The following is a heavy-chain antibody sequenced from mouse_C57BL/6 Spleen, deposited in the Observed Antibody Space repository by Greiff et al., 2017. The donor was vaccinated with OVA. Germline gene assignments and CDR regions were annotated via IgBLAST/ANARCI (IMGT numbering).Heavy chain of an antibody. J-gene: IGHJ3*01. CDR3: VRDRRGLDYGAF. Sequence: EVMLVESGGGLVKPGGSLKLSCAASGFTFSSYAMSWVRQTPEKRLEWVATISDGGSYTYYPDNVQGRFTISRDNAKNNLYLQMSHLKSEDTAMYYCVRDRRGLDYGAFWGPGTLVTVSA. CDR2: ISDGGSYT. V-gene: IGHV5-4*01. D-gene: IGHD2-4*01. CDR1: GFTFSSYA.